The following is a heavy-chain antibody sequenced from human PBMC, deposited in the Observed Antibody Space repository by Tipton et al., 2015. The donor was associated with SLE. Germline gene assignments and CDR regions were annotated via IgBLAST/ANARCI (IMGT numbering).Heavy chain of an antibody. D-gene: IGHD5-24*01. CDR3: ARLREDHNYDFDI. CDR2: ISDGGGT. V-gene: IGHV4-59*08. J-gene: IGHJ4*02. CDR1: GGSISSNY. Sequence: TLSLTCSVSGGSISSNYWIWIRQPPGKGLEWIGYISDGGGTNYNPSLKSRVTTSVDPAKNQFSLKLTSVTAADTAVYYCARLREDHNYDFDIWGQGTQVTVSS.